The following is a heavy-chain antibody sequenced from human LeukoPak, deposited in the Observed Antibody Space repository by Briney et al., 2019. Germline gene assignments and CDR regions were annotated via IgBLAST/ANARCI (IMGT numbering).Heavy chain of an antibody. CDR3: ARTGTTLFYDY. CDR1: GGSFSGYY. D-gene: IGHD1-1*01. CDR2: INHSGST. V-gene: IGHV4-34*01. J-gene: IGHJ4*02. Sequence: PSGTLSLSCAVYGGSFSGYYWSWIRQPPGKGLEWIGEINHSGSTNYNPSLKSRVTISVNTSKNQFSLKLSSVTAADTAVYYCARTGTTLFYDYWGQGTLVTVSS.